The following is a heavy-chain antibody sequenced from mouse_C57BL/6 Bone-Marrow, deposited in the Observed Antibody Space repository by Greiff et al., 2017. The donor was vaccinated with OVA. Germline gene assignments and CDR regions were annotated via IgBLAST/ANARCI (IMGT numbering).Heavy chain of an antibody. V-gene: IGHV1-5*01. Sequence: VQLQESGTVLARPGASVKMSCKTSGYTFTSYWMHWVKQRPGQGLEWIGAIYPGNSDTSYNQKFKGKAKLTAVKSASTAYMELSSLTNEVSAVYYATEGDVTTYCDFDYWGQGTTLTVSS. J-gene: IGHJ2*01. D-gene: IGHD1-1*01. CDR1: GYTFTSYW. CDR3: TEGDVTTYCDFDY. CDR2: IYPGNSDT.